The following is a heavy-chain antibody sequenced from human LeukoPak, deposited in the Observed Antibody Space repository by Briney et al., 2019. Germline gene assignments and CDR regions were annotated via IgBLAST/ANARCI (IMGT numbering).Heavy chain of an antibody. CDR3: ARGGSARPDY. CDR1: GFTFSNYG. J-gene: IGHJ4*02. D-gene: IGHD6-6*01. V-gene: IGHV3-48*01. CDR2: ISSGSGTI. Sequence: GGSLSLSCAASGFTFSNYGMNWVRQAPGKGLEWVSYISSGSGTIQYADSVKGRFTISRDRARSSLYLQVNSLRAEDTAVYYCARGGSARPDYWGQGTLVTVSS.